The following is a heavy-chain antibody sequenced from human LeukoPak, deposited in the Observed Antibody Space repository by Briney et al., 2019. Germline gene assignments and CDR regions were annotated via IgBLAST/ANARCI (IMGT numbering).Heavy chain of an antibody. CDR3: ARRDRTYYDILTP. D-gene: IGHD3-9*01. CDR2: INHSGGT. V-gene: IGHV4-34*01. CDR1: GESFSGYY. J-gene: IGHJ5*02. Sequence: SETLSLTCAVYGESFSGYYWTWIRQPPGKGLEWIGEINHSGGTDSNPSLRSRLTLSVHTSKNQFSLQLNSVTAADTAVYYCARRDRTYYDILTPWGQGTLVTVSS.